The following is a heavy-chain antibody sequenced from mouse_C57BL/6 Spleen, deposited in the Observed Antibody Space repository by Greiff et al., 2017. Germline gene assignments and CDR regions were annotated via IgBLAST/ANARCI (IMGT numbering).Heavy chain of an antibody. V-gene: IGHV2-2*01. J-gene: IGHJ2*01. CDR2: IWSGGST. CDR1: GFSLTSYG. Sequence: VKLVESGPGLVQPSQSLSITCTVSGFSLTSYGVHWVRQSPGKGLEWLGVIWSGGSTDYNAAFISRLSISKDNSKSQVFFKMNSLQADDTAIYYCARNGETRRGYFDYWGQGTTLTVSS. CDR3: ARNGETRRGYFDY.